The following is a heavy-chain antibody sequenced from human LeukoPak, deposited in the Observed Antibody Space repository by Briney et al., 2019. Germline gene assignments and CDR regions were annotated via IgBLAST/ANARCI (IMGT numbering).Heavy chain of an antibody. CDR2: ISWNSGSI. CDR3: AKAGYYYYYMDV. V-gene: IGHV3-9*03. D-gene: IGHD3-10*01. Sequence: GGSLRLSCAASGFTFDDYAMHWVRHAPGKGLEWVSGISWNSGSIGYADSVKGRFTISRDNAKNSLYLQMNSLRAEDMALYYCAKAGYYYYYMDVWGKGTTVTVSS. J-gene: IGHJ6*03. CDR1: GFTFDDYA.